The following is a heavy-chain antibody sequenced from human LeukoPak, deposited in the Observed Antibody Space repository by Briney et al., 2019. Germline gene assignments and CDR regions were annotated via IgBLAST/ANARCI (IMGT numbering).Heavy chain of an antibody. Sequence: SETLSLTYTVSGGSISRSSYYWGWIRQPPGKGLEWIGSIYYSGSTYYNPSLKSRVTISVDTSKNQFSLKLSSVTAADTAVYYCASGRSAAGTTTIVGSWFDPWGQGTLVTVSS. CDR3: ASGRSAAGTTTIVGSWFDP. J-gene: IGHJ5*02. V-gene: IGHV4-39*07. CDR1: GGSISRSSYY. CDR2: IYYSGST. D-gene: IGHD6-13*01.